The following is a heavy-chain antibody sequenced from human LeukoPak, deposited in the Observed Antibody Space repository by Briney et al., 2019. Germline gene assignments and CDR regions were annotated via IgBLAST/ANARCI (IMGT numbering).Heavy chain of an antibody. J-gene: IGHJ4*02. V-gene: IGHV3-11*01. Sequence: GGSLRLSCATSGFIFSGYYMSWIRQAPGKGLEWVSYIRGSGNDISYADSVKGRFTISRDNAKGSLYLQMNSLRAADTAVYYCGTHAGRTGSDDWGQETLVTVSS. CDR2: IRGSGNDI. CDR1: GFIFSGYY. D-gene: IGHD3/OR15-3a*01. CDR3: GTHAGRTGSDD.